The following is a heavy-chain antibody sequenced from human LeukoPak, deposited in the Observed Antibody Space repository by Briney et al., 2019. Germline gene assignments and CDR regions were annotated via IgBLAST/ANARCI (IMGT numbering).Heavy chain of an antibody. V-gene: IGHV3-23*01. J-gene: IGHJ6*02. CDR2: ISGSGGST. Sequence: GGSLRLSCAASGFTFSSYAMSWVRQAPGKGLEWVSAISGSGGSTYYADSVKGRFTISRDNSKNTLYLQMNSPRAEDTAVYYCAKDARYCTNGVCYGGVGYYYYGMDVWGQGTTVTVSS. D-gene: IGHD2-8*01. CDR3: AKDARYCTNGVCYGGVGYYYYGMDV. CDR1: GFTFSSYA.